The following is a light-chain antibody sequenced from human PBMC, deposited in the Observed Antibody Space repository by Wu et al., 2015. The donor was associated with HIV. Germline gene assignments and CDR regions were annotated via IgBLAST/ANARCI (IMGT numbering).Light chain of an antibody. V-gene: IGKV3-20*01. CDR2: AAT. J-gene: IGKJ1*01. Sequence: EIVLRQSPGTLSMSPGERVILSCRASQNVGSRSLAWYQQKPGQAPRLLISAATSRATGIPDRFSGFGAGTDFSLIISRLEPEDFAVYYCQQYGSSPAFGQGTKVEIK. CDR3: QQYGSSPA. CDR1: QNVGSRS.